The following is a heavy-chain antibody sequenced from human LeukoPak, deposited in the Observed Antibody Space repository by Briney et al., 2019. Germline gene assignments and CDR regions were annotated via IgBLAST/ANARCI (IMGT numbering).Heavy chain of an antibody. V-gene: IGHV3-48*01. CDR1: GFTFSTYS. D-gene: IGHD3-10*01. CDR3: AKVEGGSGSYYELNTYYFDY. Sequence: GGSLRLSCVASGFTFSTYSMNWVRQAPGKGLEWVSYISSSGSTIYYADSVKGRFTISRDNSKNTLYLQMNSLRAEDTAVYYCAKVEGGSGSYYELNTYYFDYWGQGTLVTVSS. J-gene: IGHJ4*02. CDR2: ISSSGSTI.